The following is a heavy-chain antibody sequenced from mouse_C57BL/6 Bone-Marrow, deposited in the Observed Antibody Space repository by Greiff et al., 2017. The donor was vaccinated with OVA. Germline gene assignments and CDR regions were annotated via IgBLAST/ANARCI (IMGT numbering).Heavy chain of an antibody. J-gene: IGHJ1*03. CDR3: ARENYSKRYFDV. V-gene: IGHV1-55*01. D-gene: IGHD2-5*01. CDR2: IYPGSGST. Sequence: VQLQQPGAELVKPGASVKMSCKASGYTFTSYWITWVKQRPGQGLEWIGDIYPGSGSTNYNEKFMSKATLTVDTSSSTAYMQLSSLTSEDSAVYYCARENYSKRYFDVWGTGTTVTVSS. CDR1: GYTFTSYW.